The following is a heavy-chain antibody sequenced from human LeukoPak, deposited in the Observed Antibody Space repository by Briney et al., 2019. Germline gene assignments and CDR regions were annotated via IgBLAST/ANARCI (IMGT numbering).Heavy chain of an antibody. Sequence: GGSLRLSCVASGFTFSNYWMTWVRQAPGKGLEWVSAISGSGGSTYYADSVKGRFTISRDNSKNTLYLQMNSLRAEDTAVYYCAKDRAITMIVVVITTIDYWGQGTLVTVSS. CDR3: AKDRAITMIVVVITTIDY. V-gene: IGHV3-23*01. CDR2: ISGSGGST. D-gene: IGHD3-22*01. CDR1: GFTFSNYW. J-gene: IGHJ4*02.